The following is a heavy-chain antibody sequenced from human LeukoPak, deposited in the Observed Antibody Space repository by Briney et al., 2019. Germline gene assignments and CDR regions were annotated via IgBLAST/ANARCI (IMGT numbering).Heavy chain of an antibody. V-gene: IGHV3-30*04. D-gene: IGHD3-22*01. CDR1: GFTFSSYA. Sequence: PGGSLRLSCAASGFTFSSYAMHWVRQAPGKGLEWVAVISYDGSNKYYADSVKGRFTISRDNAKNSLYLQMNSLRAEDTAVYYCARDLPNYDSSGYYLGAYWGQGTLVTVSS. J-gene: IGHJ4*02. CDR2: ISYDGSNK. CDR3: ARDLPNYDSSGYYLGAY.